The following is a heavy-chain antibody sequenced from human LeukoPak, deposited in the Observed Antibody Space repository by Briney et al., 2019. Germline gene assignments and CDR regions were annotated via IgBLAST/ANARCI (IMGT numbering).Heavy chain of an antibody. V-gene: IGHV4-31*03. D-gene: IGHD2-2*01. CDR2: IYYSGST. Sequence: SETLSLTCTVSGGSISSGGYYWSWIRQHPGKGLEWIGYIYYSGSTYYNPSLESRVTISVDTSKNQFSLKLSSVTAADTAVYYCARVSRPPGLQLPGYYFDYWGQGTLVTVSS. CDR1: GGSISSGGYY. CDR3: ARVSRPPGLQLPGYYFDY. J-gene: IGHJ4*02.